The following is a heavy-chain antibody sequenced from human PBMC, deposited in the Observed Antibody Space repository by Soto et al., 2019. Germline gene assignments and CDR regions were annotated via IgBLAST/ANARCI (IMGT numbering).Heavy chain of an antibody. V-gene: IGHV1-2*04. CDR2: INPNSGGT. CDR3: ARGLNGYLHYFDY. D-gene: IGHD5-18*01. J-gene: IGHJ4*02. Sequence: ASVKVSCKDSGYTFTSYAMHWVRQAPGQRLEWMGWINPNSGGTNYAQKFQGWVTMTRDTSISAAYMELSSLRSEDTAVYYCARGLNGYLHYFDYWGQGTPVTVSS. CDR1: GYTFTSYA.